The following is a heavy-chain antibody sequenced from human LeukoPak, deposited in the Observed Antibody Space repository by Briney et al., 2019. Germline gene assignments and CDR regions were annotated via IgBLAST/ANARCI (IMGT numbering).Heavy chain of an antibody. CDR2: IKQDGNEK. J-gene: IGHJ4*02. D-gene: IGHD5-24*01. CDR1: GFTFSSYW. CDR3: ARELLGHGYNSGDLDY. V-gene: IGHV3-7*01. Sequence: PGGSLRLSCAASGFTFSSYWMNWVRQAPGKGLEWVANIKQDGNEKYYVDSVKGRFTISRDNAKNSLYLQMNSLRAEDTAVYYCARELLGHGYNSGDLDYWGQGTLVTVSS.